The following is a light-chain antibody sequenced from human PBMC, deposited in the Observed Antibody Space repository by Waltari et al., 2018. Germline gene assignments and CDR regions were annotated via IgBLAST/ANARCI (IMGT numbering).Light chain of an antibody. Sequence: IQMTQSPSSLSASVGDRLTITCRASQSVGNYLNWYQQRPGQAPKVLIYAASTLQSGVPSRFSGSGSGTDFTLTINSLQPEDLSIYYCQQTYSAPLSFGGGTKVEMK. J-gene: IGKJ4*01. CDR3: QQTYSAPLS. CDR2: AAS. V-gene: IGKV1-39*01. CDR1: QSVGNY.